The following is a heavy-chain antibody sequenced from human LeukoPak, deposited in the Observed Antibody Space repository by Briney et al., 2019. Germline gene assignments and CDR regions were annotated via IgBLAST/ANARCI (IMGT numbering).Heavy chain of an antibody. V-gene: IGHV4-4*09. CDR3: ARLGRDRRNYYYYYMDV. J-gene: IGHJ6*03. Sequence: SETLSLTCTVSGGSISSYYWSWIRQPPGKGLEWIGYIYTSGSTNYNPSLKSRVTISVDTSKNQFSLKLSSVTAADTAVYYCARLGRDRRNYYYYYMDVWGKGTTVTVSS. CDR1: GGSISSYY. CDR2: IYTSGST. D-gene: IGHD7-27*01.